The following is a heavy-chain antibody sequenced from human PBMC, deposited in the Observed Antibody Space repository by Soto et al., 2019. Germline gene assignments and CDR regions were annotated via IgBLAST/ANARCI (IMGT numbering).Heavy chain of an antibody. D-gene: IGHD3-22*01. J-gene: IGHJ4*02. Sequence: ASVKASCKASGYTFTRYAMHRVRQAPEQRLEWMGWINPSGGSTSYAQKFQGRVTMTRDTSTSTVYMELSSLRSEDTAVYYCARGGPIFTMIVVVISYWGQGTLVTVSS. CDR2: INPSGGST. V-gene: IGHV1-46*03. CDR3: ARGGPIFTMIVVVISY. CDR1: GYTFTRYA.